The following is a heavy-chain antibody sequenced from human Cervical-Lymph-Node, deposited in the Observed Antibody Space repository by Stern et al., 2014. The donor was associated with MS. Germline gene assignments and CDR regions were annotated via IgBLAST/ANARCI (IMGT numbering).Heavy chain of an antibody. J-gene: IGHJ4*02. CDR2: INPNSGGT. D-gene: IGHD6-19*01. CDR3: ARAAAGAVAGRRSFDY. CDR1: GYTFTGYY. V-gene: IGHV1-2*02. Sequence: QVQLVQSGGEVKKPGASVKVSCKASGYTFTGYYMHWVRQAPGQGLEWMGWINPNSGGTNYAQKVQGRVTITRDTSISTAYMELSRLRSDDTAVYYCARAAAGAVAGRRSFDYWGQGTLVTVSS.